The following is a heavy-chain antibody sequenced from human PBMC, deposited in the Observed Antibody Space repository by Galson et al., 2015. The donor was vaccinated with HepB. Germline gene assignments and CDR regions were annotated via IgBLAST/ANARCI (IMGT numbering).Heavy chain of an antibody. V-gene: IGHV1-18*04. J-gene: IGHJ3*01. D-gene: IGHD2-2*01. CDR2: SSAYRDKA. Sequence: SVKVSCKASGYSFSNYGISWVRQAPGQGLEWLGWSSAYRDKANYAQIVQGGVTMTTDTSTSTAYMELRSLTSDDTAMYYCARDSYHMRNCGSSSCPDGAFDLWGQGTMVTVSS. CDR3: ARDSYHMRNCGSSSCPDGAFDL. CDR1: GYSFSNYG.